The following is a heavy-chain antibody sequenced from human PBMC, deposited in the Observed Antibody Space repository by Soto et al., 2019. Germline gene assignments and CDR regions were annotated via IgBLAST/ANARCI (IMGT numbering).Heavy chain of an antibody. CDR3: AYWYTSYWSNYDF. J-gene: IGHJ4*02. D-gene: IGHD6-13*01. V-gene: IGHV4-61*01. Sequence: SETLSLTFTLPGGSVSSDNYYWNWIRQPPGKGLEWIGYSHYSGSTSYNPSHKKRVTISVDTPKNQASLKLSSVTAADTAVYYCAYWYTSYWSNYDFWGTGTLVTVSS. CDR2: SHYSGST. CDR1: GGSVSSDNYY.